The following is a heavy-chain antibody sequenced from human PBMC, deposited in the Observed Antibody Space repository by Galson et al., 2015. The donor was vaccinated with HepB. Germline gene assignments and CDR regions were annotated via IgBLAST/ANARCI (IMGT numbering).Heavy chain of an antibody. J-gene: IGHJ6*02. CDR2: ISSSSSYT. CDR3: ARDGGRYCSGGSCYSRVSPLSYGMDV. CDR1: GFTFSDYY. D-gene: IGHD2-15*01. Sequence: SLRLSCAASGFTFSDYYMSWIRQAPGKGLEWVSYISSSSSYTNYADSVKGRFTISRDNAKNSLYLQMNSLRAEDTAVYYCARDGGRYCSGGSCYSRVSPLSYGMDVWGQGTTVTVSS. V-gene: IGHV3-11*06.